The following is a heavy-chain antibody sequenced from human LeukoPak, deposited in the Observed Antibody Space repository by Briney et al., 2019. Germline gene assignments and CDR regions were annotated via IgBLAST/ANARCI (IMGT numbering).Heavy chain of an antibody. J-gene: IGHJ4*02. CDR1: GFTFSSYG. D-gene: IGHD2-15*01. CDR2: IWYDGSNK. CDR3: AKEPYCSGGSCYQI. V-gene: IGHV3-33*06. Sequence: GGSLRLSSAASGFTFSSYGMHWVRQAPGKALEWVAVIWYDGSNKYYADSVKGRFTISRDNSKNTLYLQMNSLRAEDTAVYYCAKEPYCSGGSCYQIWGQGTLVTVSS.